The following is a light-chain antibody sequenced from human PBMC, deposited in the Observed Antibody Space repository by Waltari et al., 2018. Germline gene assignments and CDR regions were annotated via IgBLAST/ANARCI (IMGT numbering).Light chain of an antibody. Sequence: DIQMTQSPSSLSASIGDRVTITCRASQNIGKYLNWYQHKPGKAPKLLIYAASSLLSGVPSRCSGSGSGTDFTFTISSLQPEDVATYYCQQSSSTPQSTFGQGTRLEIK. CDR3: QQSSSTPQST. CDR2: AAS. V-gene: IGKV1-39*01. J-gene: IGKJ5*01. CDR1: QNIGKY.